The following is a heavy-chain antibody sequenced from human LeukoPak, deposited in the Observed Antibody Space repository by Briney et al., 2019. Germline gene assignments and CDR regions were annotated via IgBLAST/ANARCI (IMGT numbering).Heavy chain of an antibody. CDR1: GFTFSSYG. J-gene: IGHJ4*02. D-gene: IGHD3-10*01. Sequence: GGSLRLSCAASGFTFSSYGMHWVRQAPGKGLEWVAFIRYDGSNKYYADSVKGRFTISRDNSKNTLYLQMNSLRAEDTAVYYCAKVAGYYGSGSYPLDYWGQGTLVTVSS. V-gene: IGHV3-30*02. CDR2: IRYDGSNK. CDR3: AKVAGYYGSGSYPLDY.